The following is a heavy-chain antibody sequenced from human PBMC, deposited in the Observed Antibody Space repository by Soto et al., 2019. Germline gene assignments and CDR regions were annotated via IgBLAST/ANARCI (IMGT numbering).Heavy chain of an antibody. J-gene: IGHJ6*02. V-gene: IGHV3-33*01. Sequence: GGSLRLSCAASGFTFSSYGMHWVRQAPGKGLEWVAVIWYDGSNKYYADSVKGRFTISRDNSKNTLYLQMNSLRAEDTAVYYCARDAPGNYGYSRRWYYYYGMDVWGQGTTVTVSS. CDR1: GFTFSSYG. CDR3: ARDAPGNYGYSRRWYYYYGMDV. D-gene: IGHD1-7*01. CDR2: IWYDGSNK.